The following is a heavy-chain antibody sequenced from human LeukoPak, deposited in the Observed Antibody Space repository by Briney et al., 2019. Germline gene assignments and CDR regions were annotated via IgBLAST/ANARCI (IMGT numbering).Heavy chain of an antibody. CDR2: IYTSGCT. Sequence: SETLSLTCAVYGGSFSGYYWSWIRQPAGKGLEWIGRIYTSGCTNYNPSLKSRVTMSVDTSKNQFSLKLSSVTAADTAVYYCAREGFSSSTYYYYYYMDVWGKGTTVTISS. CDR3: AREGFSSSTYYYYYYMDV. V-gene: IGHV4-4*07. J-gene: IGHJ6*03. D-gene: IGHD6-13*01. CDR1: GGSFSGYY.